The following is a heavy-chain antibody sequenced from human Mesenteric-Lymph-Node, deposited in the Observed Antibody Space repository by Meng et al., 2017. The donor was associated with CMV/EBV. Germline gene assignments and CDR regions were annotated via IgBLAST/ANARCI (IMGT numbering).Heavy chain of an antibody. CDR2: ISAYNGNT. J-gene: IGHJ5*02. CDR3: AREDLRGTGKYSFDT. V-gene: IGHV1-18*01. Sequence: ASVKVSCKASGYTFTSYGISWVRQAPGQGLEWMGWISAYNGNTNYAQKLQGRVTMTTDTSTSTAYMELSSLISEDTAVYYCAREDLRGTGKYSFDTGGQGTLVTVSS. CDR1: GYTFTSYG. D-gene: IGHD2-15*01.